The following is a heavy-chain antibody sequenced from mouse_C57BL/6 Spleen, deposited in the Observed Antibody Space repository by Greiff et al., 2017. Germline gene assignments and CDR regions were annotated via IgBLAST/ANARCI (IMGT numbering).Heavy chain of an antibody. J-gene: IGHJ4*01. CDR1: GYTFTSYG. D-gene: IGHD3-3*01. CDR3: ARGDFRDAMDY. CDR2: IYPRSGNT. V-gene: IGHV1-81*01. Sequence: VQLQQSGAELARPGASVKLSCKASGYTFTSYGISWVKQRTGQGLEWIGEIYPRSGNTYYNEKFKGKATLTADKSSSTAYMELRSLTSEDSAVYFCARGDFRDAMDYWGQGTSVTVSS.